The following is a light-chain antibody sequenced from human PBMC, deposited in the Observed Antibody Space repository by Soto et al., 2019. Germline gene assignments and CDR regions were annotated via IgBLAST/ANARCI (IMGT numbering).Light chain of an antibody. J-gene: IGLJ3*02. V-gene: IGLV2-11*01. Sequence: QSALTQPPSVSGSPAQSVTISCTGTSSDVGAYNYVPWLQQHPAKAPKLKMSDVSKRPSGVPDRFSGSKSGTTASVTISGLKAEDEADYYCCSYAGSYTLLFGGGTKVTVL. CDR1: SSDVGAYNY. CDR3: CSYAGSYTLL. CDR2: DVS.